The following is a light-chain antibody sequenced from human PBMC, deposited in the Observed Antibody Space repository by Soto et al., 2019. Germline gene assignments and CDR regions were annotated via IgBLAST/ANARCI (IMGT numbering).Light chain of an antibody. CDR3: QPYDRSLTMII. Sequence: QSVLTQPPSVSGAPGQRVTLSCTWSGSNIGSNYTVQWYQVLPGTAPRLVIFANIYRPSGFPDRFSGSRSDTSASLAIADLHTEDEAEYYCQPYDRSLTMIIFGGGTKLTVL. V-gene: IGLV1-40*01. CDR2: ANI. J-gene: IGLJ2*01. CDR1: GSNIGSNYT.